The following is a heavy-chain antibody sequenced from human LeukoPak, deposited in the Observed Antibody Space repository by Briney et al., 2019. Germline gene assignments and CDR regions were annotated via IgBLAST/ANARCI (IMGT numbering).Heavy chain of an antibody. D-gene: IGHD1-14*01. Sequence: ASVKVSCKASGYSFTSYGITWVRQAPGHGLEWMGWISAYNGNTDYAQKLQGRVTMTTDTPTNTAYMELRSLRSDDTALYYCARDNRYFDLWGRGTLVTVSS. CDR2: ISAYNGNT. CDR1: GYSFTSYG. CDR3: ARDNRYFDL. J-gene: IGHJ2*01. V-gene: IGHV1-18*01.